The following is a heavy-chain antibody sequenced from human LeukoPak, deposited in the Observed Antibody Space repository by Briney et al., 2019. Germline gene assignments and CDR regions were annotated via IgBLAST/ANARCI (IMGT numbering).Heavy chain of an antibody. CDR1: GYSISSGYY. D-gene: IGHD3-3*01. J-gene: IGHJ5*02. CDR2: IYHSGST. CDR3: ARVPAVGNVLRFLEEEEWLDP. Sequence: SETLSLTCTVSGYSISSGYYWGWIRQPPGKGLEWIGSIYHSGSTYYNPSLKSRVTISVDTSKNQFSLKLSSVTAADTAVYYCARVPAVGNVLRFLEEEEWLDPWGQGTLVTVSS. V-gene: IGHV4-38-2*02.